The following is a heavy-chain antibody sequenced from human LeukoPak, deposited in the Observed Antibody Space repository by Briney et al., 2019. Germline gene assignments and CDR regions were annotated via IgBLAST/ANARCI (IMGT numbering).Heavy chain of an antibody. CDR3: ARQYCSSTSCNGAFDI. Sequence: PGGSLRLSCAASGFTVSTNYMNWVRQAPGKGLEWVSLPYSGGSTNYADSVKGRFTISRDNSKNTLYFQMNSLRAEDTAVYYCARQYCSSTSCNGAFDIWGQGTMVTVSS. CDR1: GFTVSTNY. D-gene: IGHD2-2*01. V-gene: IGHV3-53*01. J-gene: IGHJ3*02. CDR2: PYSGGST.